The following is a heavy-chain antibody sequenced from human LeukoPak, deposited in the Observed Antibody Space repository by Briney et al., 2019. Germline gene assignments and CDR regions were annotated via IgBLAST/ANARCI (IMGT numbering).Heavy chain of an antibody. J-gene: IGHJ4*02. CDR1: GFTFSSYA. CDR2: ISGSGGST. CDR3: AKRRDYDILTGYLDYFDY. D-gene: IGHD3-9*01. V-gene: IGHV3-23*01. Sequence: GGSLRLSCAASGFTFSSYAMSWVRHTSGKGLQWLSAISGSGGSTYYADSVKGRFTISRDNSKNTLYLQMNSLRAEDTAVYYCAKRRDYDILTGYLDYFDYWGQGTLVTVSS.